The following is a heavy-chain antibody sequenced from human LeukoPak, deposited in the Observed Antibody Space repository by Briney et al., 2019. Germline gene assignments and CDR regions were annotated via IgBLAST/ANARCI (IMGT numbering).Heavy chain of an antibody. V-gene: IGHV1-2*02. D-gene: IGHD3-3*01. CDR2: INPNSGGT. Sequence: ASVKVSCKPSGYTFTGYYMHWVRQAPGQGLEWMGWINPNSGGTNYAQKFQGRVTMTRDTSISTAYMELSRLRSDDTAVYYCARDSASDFWSGYYSQSGFDPWGQGTLVTVSS. CDR1: GYTFTGYY. J-gene: IGHJ5*02. CDR3: ARDSASDFWSGYYSQSGFDP.